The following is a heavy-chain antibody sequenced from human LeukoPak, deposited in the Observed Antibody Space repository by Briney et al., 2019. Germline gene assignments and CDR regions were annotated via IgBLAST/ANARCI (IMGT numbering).Heavy chain of an antibody. CDR1: GGSITSTNY. V-gene: IGHV4-4*02. Sequence: SGTLSLTCGVSGGSITSTNYWTWVRQPPGKGLEWIGEVNLQGSTNYNPSLMGRVAISVDMSENHISLQLTSVTAADTAVYYCARGTVTMVDYWGQGTLVTVSS. J-gene: IGHJ4*02. D-gene: IGHD3-10*01. CDR2: VNLQGST. CDR3: ARGTVTMVDY.